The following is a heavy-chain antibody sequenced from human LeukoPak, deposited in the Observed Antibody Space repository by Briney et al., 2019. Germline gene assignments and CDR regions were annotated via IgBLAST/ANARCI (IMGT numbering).Heavy chain of an antibody. V-gene: IGHV3-7*01. D-gene: IGHD1-26*01. J-gene: IGHJ3*01. Sequence: GGSLSLSCAAPGFTFSGHWMSWVRQAPAKGLEWVAHMNGDGSQIYYMDFVKGRFTISRDNAKNSLYLQMNGLRAEDTAVHYCVAWGNSGNSWGQGTMVIVSS. CDR2: MNGDGSQI. CDR1: GFTFSGHW. CDR3: VAWGNSGNS.